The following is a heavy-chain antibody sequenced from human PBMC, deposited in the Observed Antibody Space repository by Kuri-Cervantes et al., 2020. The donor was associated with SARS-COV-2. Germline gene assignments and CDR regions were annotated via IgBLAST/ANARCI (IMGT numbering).Heavy chain of an antibody. CDR3: ARVVGIHFWSGRCFDY. Sequence: SVKVSCKASGGTFSSYAISWVRQAPGQGLEWMGGITPIFGTANYAQKFQGRVTITADKSTSTAYMELSSLRSDDTAVYYCARVVGIHFWSGRCFDYWGQGTLVTVSS. CDR2: ITPIFGTA. CDR1: GGTFSSYA. J-gene: IGHJ4*02. D-gene: IGHD3-3*02. V-gene: IGHV1-69*06.